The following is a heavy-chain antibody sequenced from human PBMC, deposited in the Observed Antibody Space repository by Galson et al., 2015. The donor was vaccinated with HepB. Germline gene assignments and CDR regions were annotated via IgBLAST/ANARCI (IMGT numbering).Heavy chain of an antibody. CDR3: AKESGDILTGYYTPWFDP. Sequence: SLRLSCAASGFTFDDYAMHWVRQAPGKGLEWVSGISWNSGSVGYADSVEGRFTISRDNAKNSLYLQMNSLRAEDTALYYCAKESGDILTGYYTPWFDPWGQGTLVTVSS. CDR1: GFTFDDYA. J-gene: IGHJ5*02. V-gene: IGHV3-9*01. D-gene: IGHD3-9*01. CDR2: ISWNSGSV.